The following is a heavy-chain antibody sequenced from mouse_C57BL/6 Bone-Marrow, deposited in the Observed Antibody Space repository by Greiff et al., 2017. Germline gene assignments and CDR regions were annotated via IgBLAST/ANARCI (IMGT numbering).Heavy chain of an antibody. CDR1: GFSLTSYG. V-gene: IGHV2-2*01. CDR2: IWSGGST. Sequence: VKLQESGPGLVQPSQSLSITCTVSGFSLTSYGVHWVRQSPGKGLEWLGVIWSGGSTDYNAACISRLSISKDNSKSQVFFKMNSLQADDTAIYYCARKGYDGWAWFAYWGQGTLVTVSA. D-gene: IGHD2-3*01. CDR3: ARKGYDGWAWFAY. J-gene: IGHJ3*01.